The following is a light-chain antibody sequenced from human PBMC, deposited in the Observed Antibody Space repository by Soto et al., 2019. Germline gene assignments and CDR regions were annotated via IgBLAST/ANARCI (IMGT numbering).Light chain of an antibody. Sequence: MTQSPSALSASVGDRVPLSCRASQTVSSSSLTWCQQKPGQAPGLLIYGASTRATGIPARFSGSGSGTDFTLTISSLQSEDFAVYYCQQYNNWLITFGQGTRLEIK. CDR3: QQYNNWLIT. CDR2: GAS. V-gene: IGKV3-15*01. CDR1: QTVSSS. J-gene: IGKJ5*01.